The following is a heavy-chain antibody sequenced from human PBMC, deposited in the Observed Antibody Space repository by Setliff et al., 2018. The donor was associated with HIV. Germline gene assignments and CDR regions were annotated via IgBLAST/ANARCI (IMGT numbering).Heavy chain of an antibody. CDR1: GGSISGYY. J-gene: IGHJ6*03. V-gene: IGHV4-59*01. CDR2: IFFTGNT. Sequence: SETLSLTCTVSGGSISGYYWSWIRQPPGKGLEYIGRIFFTGNTIYNPSLKARVTLSVDMSKNQVFLRMSSVTAADTAVYYCVRGYCSSTTCYEDYYYMDVCGKGSTVTVSS. D-gene: IGHD2-2*01. CDR3: VRGYCSSTTCYEDYYYMDV.